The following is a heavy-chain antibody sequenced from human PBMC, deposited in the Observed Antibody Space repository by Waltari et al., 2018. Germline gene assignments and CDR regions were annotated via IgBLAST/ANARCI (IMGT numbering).Heavy chain of an antibody. CDR1: GGSFSGYY. V-gene: IGHV4-34*01. D-gene: IGHD6-13*01. Sequence: QVQLQESGPGLLKPSETLSLTCAVYGGSFSGYYWSWIRQPPGKGLEWIGEINHSGSTNYNPSLKSRVTIAVDTSKNQFSLKLSAVTAADTAVYYCARGSAATYYYYGMDVWGQGTTVTVSS. J-gene: IGHJ6*02. CDR2: INHSGST. CDR3: ARGSAATYYYYGMDV.